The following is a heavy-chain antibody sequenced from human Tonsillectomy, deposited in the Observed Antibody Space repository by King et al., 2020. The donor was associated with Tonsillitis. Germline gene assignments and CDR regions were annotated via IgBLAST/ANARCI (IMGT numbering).Heavy chain of an antibody. CDR2: IYPGDSDT. Sequence: DVQLVESGAEVKKPGESLKISCKGSGYSFTSYWIGWVRQMPGKGLEWMWIIYPGDSDTRYSPSFQGQVTFSADKSISTAYLQWSSLKASDTAMYYCARPAGYCSSTSAGCYFEYWGQGTLVTVSS. J-gene: IGHJ4*02. V-gene: IGHV5-51*01. CDR3: ARPAGYCSSTSAGCYFEY. D-gene: IGHD2-2*01. CDR1: GYSFTSYW.